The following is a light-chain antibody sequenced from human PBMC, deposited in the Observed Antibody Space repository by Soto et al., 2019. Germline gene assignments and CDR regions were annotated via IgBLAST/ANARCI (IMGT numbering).Light chain of an antibody. V-gene: IGLV2-23*01. CDR3: CSYAGNSSFV. CDR2: EGS. J-gene: IGLJ1*01. Sequence: QSALTQPASVSGSPGQSITISCTGTSSDVGSYNLVSWYQQHPGTAPKLMIYEGSKWPSGVSNRFSGSKSGNTASLTISGLQAEEEADYYCCSYAGNSSFVFGTGTKVTVL. CDR1: SSDVGSYNL.